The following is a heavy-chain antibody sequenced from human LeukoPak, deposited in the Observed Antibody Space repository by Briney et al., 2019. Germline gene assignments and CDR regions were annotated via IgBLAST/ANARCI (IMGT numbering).Heavy chain of an antibody. J-gene: IGHJ3*02. CDR3: ARHSKTMVRGVIMVSVAFDI. CDR1: AGSISSSSYY. V-gene: IGHV4-39*01. D-gene: IGHD3-10*01. CDR2: IHYSGST. Sequence: SETPSLTCTVSAGSISSSSYYWGWIRQPPGKGLEWIGSIHYSGSTSYKPSLKRRVTISVDTSKNQFSLELSSVPAADTAVYYCARHSKTMVRGVIMVSVAFDIWGPGTMVTVSS.